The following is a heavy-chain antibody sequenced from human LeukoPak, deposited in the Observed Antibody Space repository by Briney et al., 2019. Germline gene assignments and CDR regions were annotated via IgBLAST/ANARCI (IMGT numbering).Heavy chain of an antibody. CDR2: IYYSGST. J-gene: IGHJ4*02. Sequence: SETLSLTCTVSGGSISSYYWSWIRQPPGKGLEWIGYIYYSGSTTYNPSLKSRVTISVDTSKNQFSLKLSSVTAADTAVYYCARDPPYYYDSSGYSFDYWGQGTLVTVSS. CDR1: GGSISSYY. D-gene: IGHD3-22*01. CDR3: ARDPPYYYDSSGYSFDY. V-gene: IGHV4-59*01.